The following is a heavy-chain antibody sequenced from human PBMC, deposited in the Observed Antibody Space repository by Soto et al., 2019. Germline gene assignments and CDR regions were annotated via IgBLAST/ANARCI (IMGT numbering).Heavy chain of an antibody. CDR2: ISGNCGRL. V-gene: IGHV3-9*01. CDR3: AKDRYSSSAYYYYGMDG. J-gene: IGHJ6*01. D-gene: IGHD5-18*01. CDR1: GFIFDDYA. Sequence: EVQLVESGGGLVQPGRSLRLSFAASGFIFDDYAMHWVRQAPGNGLEWVSVISGNCGRLGYADSVKGRFTISRDNAKNSLYLQINSLRAEDTALYYCAKDRYSSSAYYYYGMDGWGQATTVTVSS.